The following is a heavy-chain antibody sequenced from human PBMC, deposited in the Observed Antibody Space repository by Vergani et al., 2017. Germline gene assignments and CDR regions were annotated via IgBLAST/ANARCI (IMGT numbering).Heavy chain of an antibody. D-gene: IGHD5-18*01. CDR3: ARVRDGGYSYGSFYYYYYYMDV. CDR2: ISSSSSTI. J-gene: IGHJ6*03. Sequence: EVQLVESGGGLVQPGGSLRLSCAASGFTFSSYSMNWVRQAPGKGLEWVSYISSSSSTIYYADSVKGRFTISRDNAKNSLYLQMNSLRAEDTAVYYCARVRDGGYSYGSFYYYYYYMDVWGKGTTVTVSS. V-gene: IGHV3-48*01. CDR1: GFTFSSYS.